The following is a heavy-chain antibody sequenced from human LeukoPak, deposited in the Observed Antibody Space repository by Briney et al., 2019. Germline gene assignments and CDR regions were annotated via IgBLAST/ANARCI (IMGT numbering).Heavy chain of an antibody. CDR1: GDSLSSYY. D-gene: IGHD3-10*01. V-gene: IGHV4-59*01. CDR3: ARYVGVRDRHYLDV. J-gene: IGHJ6*03. CDR2: MQYGRDT. Sequence: SETLSLICAVSGDSLSSYYWSWIRQPPGKRLEVIAYMQYGRDTNYNPSLESPVTISVDTSNSQFSLKLSFVSAVDTAVYYCARYVGVRDRHYLDVWGKGTTVTVSS.